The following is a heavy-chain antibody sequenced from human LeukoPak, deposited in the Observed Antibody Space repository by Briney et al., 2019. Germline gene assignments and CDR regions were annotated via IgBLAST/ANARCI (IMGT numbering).Heavy chain of an antibody. D-gene: IGHD7-27*01. CDR1: GGSISSYY. J-gene: IGHJ6*03. CDR2: IYTSGST. V-gene: IGHV4-4*07. Sequence: SQTLSLTCTVSGGSISSYYWSWIRQPAGKGLEWIGRIYTSGSTNYNPSLKSRVTMSVDTSKNQFSLKLSSVTAADTAVYYCATNRVALYYYMDVWGKGTTVTVSS. CDR3: ATNRVALYYYMDV.